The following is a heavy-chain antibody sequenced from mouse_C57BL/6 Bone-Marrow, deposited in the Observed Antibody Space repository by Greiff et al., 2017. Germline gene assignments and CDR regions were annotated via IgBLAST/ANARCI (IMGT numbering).Heavy chain of an antibody. J-gene: IGHJ2*01. CDR3: ARGFYYDLDY. Sequence: VKLVESGAELARPGASVKLSCKASGYTFTSYGISWVKQRTGQGLEWIGEIYPRSGNTYYNEKFKGKAKLTADKSSSTAYMELRSLTSEDSAVYFCARGFYYDLDYWGQGTTLTVSS. V-gene: IGHV1-81*01. CDR1: GYTFTSYG. CDR2: IYPRSGNT. D-gene: IGHD2-4*01.